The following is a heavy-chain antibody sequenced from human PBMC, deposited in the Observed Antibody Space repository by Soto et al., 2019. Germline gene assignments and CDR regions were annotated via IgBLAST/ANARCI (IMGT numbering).Heavy chain of an antibody. D-gene: IGHD4-17*01. V-gene: IGHV1-69*13. Sequence: SVNVSCKSSGGTFSSYAMSWVREAPGQGLEWMGGIIPIFGTANYAQKFQGRVTITADESTSTAYMELSSLRSEDTAVYYCARGPATVTQDYYYYYGMGVWGQGTTVTVSS. CDR2: IIPIFGTA. J-gene: IGHJ6*02. CDR1: GGTFSSYA. CDR3: ARGPATVTQDYYYYYGMGV.